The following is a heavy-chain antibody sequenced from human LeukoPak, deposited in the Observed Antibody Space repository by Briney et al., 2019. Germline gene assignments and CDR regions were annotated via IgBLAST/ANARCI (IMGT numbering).Heavy chain of an antibody. Sequence: GGSLRLSCAASGFTFSSYWMHWVRHAPGKGLVWVARINIDGSSTNNADSVKGRFIISRDNAKNTLYLQMNSLRAEDTAFYYCAREITTNGGRYFDYWGQGTLVTVSS. D-gene: IGHD7-27*01. CDR2: INIDGSST. V-gene: IGHV3-74*01. CDR3: AREITTNGGRYFDY. J-gene: IGHJ4*02. CDR1: GFTFSSYW.